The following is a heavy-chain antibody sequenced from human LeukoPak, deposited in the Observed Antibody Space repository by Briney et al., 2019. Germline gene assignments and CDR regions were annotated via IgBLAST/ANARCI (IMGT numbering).Heavy chain of an antibody. D-gene: IGHD2-15*01. CDR3: ARGEIEGSFFYMDG. J-gene: IGHJ6*03. V-gene: IGHV1-69*05. CDR1: GGTFSSYA. CDR2: IIPIFGTA. Sequence: SVKVSCKASGGTFSSYAISWVRQAPGQGLEWMGRIIPIFGTANYAQKFQGRVTITTDESTSTAYMELSSLRSEDTAVYYCARGEIEGSFFYMDGWGKGTTVTVPS.